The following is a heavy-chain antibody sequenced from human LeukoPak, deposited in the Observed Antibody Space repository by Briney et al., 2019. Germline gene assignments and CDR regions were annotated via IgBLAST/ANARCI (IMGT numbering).Heavy chain of an antibody. Sequence: PSETLSLTCTVSGYSITSAYYWGWIRQPPGKGLEWIGSFFLKGSTYYNPSLKSRVTISVDTSKNQSSLKLSSVTAADTAVYYCARDLHPRLTGYFDYWGQGTLVTVSS. CDR2: FFLKGST. CDR3: ARDLHPRLTGYFDY. D-gene: IGHD3-16*01. J-gene: IGHJ4*02. CDR1: GYSITSAYY. V-gene: IGHV4-38-2*02.